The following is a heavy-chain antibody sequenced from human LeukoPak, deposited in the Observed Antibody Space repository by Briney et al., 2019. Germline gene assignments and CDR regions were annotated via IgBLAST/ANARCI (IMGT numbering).Heavy chain of an antibody. CDR1: GLTFNNYS. Sequence: GGSLRLSCAASGLTFNNYSLSWVRQAPGKGLEWVSMIGGGGGITWYADSVKGRFTISRDNSKNPVYLQMISLRAEDTAVYYCAKLSGSYFEYWGQGTLVTVSS. J-gene: IGHJ4*02. V-gene: IGHV3-23*01. D-gene: IGHD1-26*01. CDR2: IGGGGGIT. CDR3: AKLSGSYFEY.